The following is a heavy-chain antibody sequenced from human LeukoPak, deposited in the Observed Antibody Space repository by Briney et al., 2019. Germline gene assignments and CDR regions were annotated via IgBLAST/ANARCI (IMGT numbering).Heavy chain of an antibody. CDR2: IHYSGAT. J-gene: IGHJ4*02. CDR1: GGSFSGYY. D-gene: IGHD1-1*01. Sequence: SETLSLTCAVYGGSFSGYYWTWIRQPPGMGLEWIGEIHYSGATSYKPSLKSRATISGDTSKNQFSLNLRSVTGTDTAVYYCARGRLDGYYFDYWGQGALATVSS. V-gene: IGHV4-34*01. CDR3: ARGRLDGYYFDY.